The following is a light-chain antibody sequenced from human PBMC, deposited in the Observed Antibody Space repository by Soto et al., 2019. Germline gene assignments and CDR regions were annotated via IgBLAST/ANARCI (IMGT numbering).Light chain of an antibody. CDR1: QIISDW. J-gene: IGKJ5*01. CDR3: QQHNDYPIT. Sequence: DIQMTQSPSTLSASVGDRVTITCRASQIISDWLAWYQQKPGKAPYLLIYKASNLESGVPSRFSGSGSGTEFTLTISSLQPDDFATYYCQQHNDYPITFGQGTRLVNK. CDR2: KAS. V-gene: IGKV1-5*03.